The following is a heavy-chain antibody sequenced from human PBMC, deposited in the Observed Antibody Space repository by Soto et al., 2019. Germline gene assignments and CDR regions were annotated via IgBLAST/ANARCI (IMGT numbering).Heavy chain of an antibody. CDR1: AFTFSSYA. D-gene: IGHD3-10*01. CDR2: ISGSGAST. V-gene: IGHV3-23*01. CDR3: AKERVRGAWGAFDI. Sequence: EVQLLESGGGLVQPGGSLRLSCAASAFTFSSYAMSWVRQAPGKGLEWVSTISGSGASTYYADSVKGRFTISKDNSKNTLYLQMRSLRGEDTAVYYCAKERVRGAWGAFDIWGQGTMVTVSS. J-gene: IGHJ3*02.